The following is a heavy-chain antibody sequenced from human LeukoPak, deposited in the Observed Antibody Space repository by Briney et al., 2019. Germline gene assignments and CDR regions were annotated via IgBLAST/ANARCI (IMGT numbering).Heavy chain of an antibody. CDR2: ISSSSSYI. D-gene: IGHD3-16*01. V-gene: IGHV3-21*01. CDR3: ARVGGGHDAFDI. Sequence: GGSLRLSCAASGFTFSSYSMNWVRQAPGKGLEWVSSISSSSSYIYYVDSVKGRFTISRDNAKNSLYLQMNSLRAEDTAVYYCARVGGGHDAFDIWGQGTMVTVSS. CDR1: GFTFSSYS. J-gene: IGHJ3*02.